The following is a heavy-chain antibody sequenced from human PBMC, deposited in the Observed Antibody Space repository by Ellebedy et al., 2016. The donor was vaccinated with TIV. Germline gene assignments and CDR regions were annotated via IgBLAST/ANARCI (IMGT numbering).Heavy chain of an antibody. CDR1: RFTFSSYW. V-gene: IGHV3-7*01. CDR3: ATDGSYGDYLSPTHAFAF. J-gene: IGHJ3*01. CDR2: IKQDGSEK. Sequence: GESLKISCAASRFTFSSYWMSWVRQAPGKGLEWVANIKQDGSEKYYVDSVKGRFAISRDNAKNSLYLQMNSLRAEDTSVYYCATDGSYGDYLSPTHAFAFWGRGTMVTVSS. D-gene: IGHD4-17*01.